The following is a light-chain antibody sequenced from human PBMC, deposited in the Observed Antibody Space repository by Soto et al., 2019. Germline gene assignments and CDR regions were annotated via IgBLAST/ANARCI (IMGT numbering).Light chain of an antibody. CDR2: DVS. Sequence: QSALTQPASVSGSPGQSITISCTGTSSDVGGYHYVSWYQQHPGKAPKLMIYDVSNRPSGVSNRFSGSKSGNTASLTISGLQSEDEADYSCSSYTCRSVVFGGGTELTLL. V-gene: IGLV2-14*01. CDR1: SSDVGGYHY. CDR3: SSYTCRSVV. J-gene: IGLJ2*01.